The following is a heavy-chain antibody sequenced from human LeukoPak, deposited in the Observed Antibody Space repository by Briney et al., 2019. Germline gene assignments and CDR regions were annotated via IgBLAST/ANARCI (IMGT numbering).Heavy chain of an antibody. CDR2: ISSSGSTI. Sequence: GGSLRLSCAASGFTFSSFGMNWVRQAPGKGLEWVSYISSSGSTIYYADSVKGRFTISRDNAKNSLYLQMNSLRAEDTAVYYCAGTMGDSSGWYSSYYFDYWGQGTLVTVSS. CDR3: AGTMGDSSGWYSSYYFDY. CDR1: GFTFSSFG. D-gene: IGHD6-19*01. V-gene: IGHV3-48*04. J-gene: IGHJ4*02.